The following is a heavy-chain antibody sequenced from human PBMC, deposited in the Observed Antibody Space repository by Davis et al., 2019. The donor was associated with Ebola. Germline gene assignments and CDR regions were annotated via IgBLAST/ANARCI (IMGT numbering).Heavy chain of an antibody. Sequence: GGSLRLSCAASGFSFSSYVMYWVRQAPGKGLEWVAGISYDGSNENYADSVRGRFTISRDNSKNTLYLRMNSLRDEDTAVYYCARDRRGAADSWGQGTLVSVSS. D-gene: IGHD1-26*01. CDR1: GFSFSSYV. V-gene: IGHV3-30*04. CDR2: ISYDGSNE. J-gene: IGHJ4*02. CDR3: ARDRRGAADS.